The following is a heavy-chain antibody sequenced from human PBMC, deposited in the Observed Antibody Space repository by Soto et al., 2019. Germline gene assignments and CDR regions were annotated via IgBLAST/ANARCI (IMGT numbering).Heavy chain of an antibody. CDR2: IDTSGTKI. CDR3: ASHYDMWSGYLSPVDY. J-gene: IGHJ4*02. V-gene: IGHV3-11*01. CDR1: GYTFSDYY. Sequence: QVQLVESGGDLVKPGGSLRLSCAASGYTFSDYYMSWIRQALGKGLEWISYIDTSGTKIYYADSVKGRFTITRDNAKNSLYLEMNSLRDEDTAVYYCASHYDMWSGYLSPVDYWGQGTLVTVSS. D-gene: IGHD3-3*01.